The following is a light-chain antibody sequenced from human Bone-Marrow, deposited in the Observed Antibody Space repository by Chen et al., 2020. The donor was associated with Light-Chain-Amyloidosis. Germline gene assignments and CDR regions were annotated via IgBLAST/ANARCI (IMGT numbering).Light chain of an antibody. Sequence: QTVVTQEPSLTVSPGGTVTLTCASSTGAVTSGHYPNWFQQKPGQAPRALIYSATNEHSWTPARFSGSLLGGKAALTLSSVQPEDEAEYYCLLYYGASWVFGGGTKLTVL. V-gene: IGLV7-43*01. CDR2: SAT. J-gene: IGLJ3*02. CDR1: TGAVTSGHY. CDR3: LLYYGASWV.